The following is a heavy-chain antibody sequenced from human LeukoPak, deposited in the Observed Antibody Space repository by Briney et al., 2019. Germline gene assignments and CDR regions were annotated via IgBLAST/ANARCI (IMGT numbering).Heavy chain of an antibody. J-gene: IGHJ5*02. V-gene: IGHV1-8*01. D-gene: IGHD6-13*01. Sequence: ASVKVSCKASGYTFTSYDINWVRQATGQGLEWMGWMNPSSGNTGYAQKFQGRVTMTRNTSISTAYMELSGLRSEDTAVYYCARGIAAAGTSDPWGQGTLVTVSS. CDR2: MNPSSGNT. CDR1: GYTFTSYD. CDR3: ARGIAAAGTSDP.